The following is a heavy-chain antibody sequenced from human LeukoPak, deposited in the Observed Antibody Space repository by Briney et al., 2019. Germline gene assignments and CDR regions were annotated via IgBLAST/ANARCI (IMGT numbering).Heavy chain of an antibody. Sequence: ASVKVSCKASGYTFTSYDINWVRQATGQGLEWMGWMNPNSGNTGYAQKFQGRVTMTRNTSISTAYMGLSSLRSDDTAVYYCAGYRDYYYGMDVWGQGTTVTVSS. CDR2: MNPNSGNT. CDR1: GYTFTSYD. CDR3: AGYRDYYYGMDV. J-gene: IGHJ6*02. D-gene: IGHD5-24*01. V-gene: IGHV1-8*01.